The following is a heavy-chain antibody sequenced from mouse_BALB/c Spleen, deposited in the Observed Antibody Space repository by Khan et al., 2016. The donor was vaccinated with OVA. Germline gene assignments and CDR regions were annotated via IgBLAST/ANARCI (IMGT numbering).Heavy chain of an antibody. D-gene: IGHD1-1*01. V-gene: IGHV5-6*01. Sequence: EVKLVESGGDLVKPGGSLKLSCAASGFTFSTYGMSWVRQTPDKRLEWVATVSSGGSYTYYPDSVKGRFTISRDNATNTLYLQMSSLKSEDTAMFYCARLAYYYDSEGFAYWGQGTLVTVSA. CDR3: ARLAYYYDSEGFAY. CDR1: GFTFSTYG. CDR2: VSSGGSYT. J-gene: IGHJ3*01.